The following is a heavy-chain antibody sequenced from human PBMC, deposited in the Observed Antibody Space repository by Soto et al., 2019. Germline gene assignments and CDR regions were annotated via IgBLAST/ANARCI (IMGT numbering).Heavy chain of an antibody. J-gene: IGHJ4*02. CDR1: GGTFSSYT. CDR3: ARDKRGPYSSPDY. CDR2: IIPILGIA. D-gene: IGHD6-13*01. Sequence: QVQLVQSGAEVQKPGSSVKVSCKASGGTFSSYTISWVRQAPGQGLEWMGRIIPILGIANYAQKFQGRVTITADKSTSTAYMELSSLRSEDTAVYYCARDKRGPYSSPDYWGQGTLVTVSS. V-gene: IGHV1-69*08.